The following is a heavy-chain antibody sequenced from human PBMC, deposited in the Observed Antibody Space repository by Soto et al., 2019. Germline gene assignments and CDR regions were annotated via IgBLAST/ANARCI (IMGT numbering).Heavy chain of an antibody. Sequence: GTSVKVSCKASGYTYTSYGISWVRQAPGQGLEWMGWISAYNGNTNYAQKLQGRVTMTTDTSTSTAYMELRSLRSDDTAVYYCARARYFDWLAPYYYYMDVWGKGTTVTVSS. D-gene: IGHD3-9*01. V-gene: IGHV1-18*01. CDR2: ISAYNGNT. CDR1: GYTYTSYG. J-gene: IGHJ6*03. CDR3: ARARYFDWLAPYYYYMDV.